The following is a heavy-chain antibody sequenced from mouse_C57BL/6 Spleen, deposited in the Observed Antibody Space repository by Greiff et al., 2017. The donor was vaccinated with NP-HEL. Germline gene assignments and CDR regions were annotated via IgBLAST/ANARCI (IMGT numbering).Heavy chain of an antibody. CDR1: GYTFTDYN. CDR2: INPNNGGT. CDR3: ARAPPFRYWYFDV. J-gene: IGHJ1*03. Sequence: EVQLQQSGPELVKPGASVKIPCKASGYTFTDYNMDWVKQSHGKSLEWIGDINPNNGGTIYNQKFKGKATLTVDKSSSTAYMELPSLTSEDTAVYYCARAPPFRYWYFDVWGTGTTVTVSS. V-gene: IGHV1-18*01.